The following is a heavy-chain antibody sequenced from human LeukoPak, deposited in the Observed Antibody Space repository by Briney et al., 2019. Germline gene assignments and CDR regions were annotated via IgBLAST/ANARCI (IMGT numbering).Heavy chain of an antibody. J-gene: IGHJ6*04. CDR2: IYYSGST. CDR3: ASYGDTEAHYYYYGMDV. D-gene: IGHD4-17*01. V-gene: IGHV4-30-4*01. Sequence: SETLSLTCTVSGGSISSGDYYWSWIRQPPGKGLEWIGYIYYSGSTYYNPSLKSRVTISVDTSKNQFSLKLSSVTAADTAVYYCASYGDTEAHYYYYGMDVWAKGPRSPSPQ. CDR1: GGSISSGDYY.